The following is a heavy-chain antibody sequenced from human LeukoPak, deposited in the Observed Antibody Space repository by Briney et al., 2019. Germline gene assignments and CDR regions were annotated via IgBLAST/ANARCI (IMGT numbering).Heavy chain of an antibody. V-gene: IGHV4-59*01. CDR2: TYYSGST. D-gene: IGHD5-18*01. Sequence: SETLSLTCTVSGGSISSYYWSWIRQPPGKGLEWIGYTYYSGSTNYNPSLKSRVTISVDTSKNQFSLKLSSVTAADTAVYYCARHTAMVVGLIDYWGQGTLVTVSS. J-gene: IGHJ4*02. CDR1: GGSISSYY. CDR3: ARHTAMVVGLIDY.